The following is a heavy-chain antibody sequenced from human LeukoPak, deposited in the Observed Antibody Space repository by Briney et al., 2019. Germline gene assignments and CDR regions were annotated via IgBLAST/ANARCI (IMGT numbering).Heavy chain of an antibody. V-gene: IGHV3-53*01. CDR1: GFSVSNTY. CDR3: ARRGGTPFYDY. J-gene: IGHJ4*02. Sequence: GGSLRLSCAASGFSVSNTYMSWVRQAPGKGLEWVSIIYSGGNTYYADSVKGRFTISRDNSKNTLYLQMNRLRPEDTAVYYCARRGGTPFYDYWGQGTLVTVSP. D-gene: IGHD1-14*01. CDR2: IYSGGNT.